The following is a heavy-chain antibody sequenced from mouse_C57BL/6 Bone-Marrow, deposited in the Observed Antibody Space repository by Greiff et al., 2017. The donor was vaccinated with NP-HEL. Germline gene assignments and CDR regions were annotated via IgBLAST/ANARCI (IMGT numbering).Heavy chain of an antibody. CDR2: IRSKSNNYAT. Sequence: EVQLVESGGGLVQPKGSLKLSCAASGFSFNTYAMNWVRQAPGKGLEWVARIRSKSNNYATYYADSVKDRFTISRDDSESMLYLQMNNLKTEDTAMYYCVRRGSSGYLWFAYWGQGTLVTVSA. CDR1: GFSFNTYA. J-gene: IGHJ3*01. D-gene: IGHD3-2*02. CDR3: VRRGSSGYLWFAY. V-gene: IGHV10-1*01.